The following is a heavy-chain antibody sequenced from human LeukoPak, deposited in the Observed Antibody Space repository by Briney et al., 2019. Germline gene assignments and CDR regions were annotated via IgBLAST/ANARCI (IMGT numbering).Heavy chain of an antibody. CDR3: SKWDVPLMPGPTPVRNDGGSFFDS. J-gene: IGHJ4*02. CDR2: ISGSGGKT. Sequence: GGSLRLSCAASGFRFSTYAMSWVRQPPGKGLEWVSGISGSGGKTYYVDSVRGRFTISRDNVKNTLSLQMNSLRAENTAVYYCSKWDVPLMPGPTPVRNDGGSFFDSWGQGTLVTVSS. V-gene: IGHV3-23*01. D-gene: IGHD1-1*01. CDR1: GFRFSTYA.